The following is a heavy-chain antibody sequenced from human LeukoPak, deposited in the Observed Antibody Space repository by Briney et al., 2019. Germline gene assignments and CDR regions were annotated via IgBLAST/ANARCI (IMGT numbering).Heavy chain of an antibody. CDR1: GFTISSYD. V-gene: IGHV3-53*01. Sequence: GGSLRLSCAASGFTISSYDMSWVRQAPGKGLEWVSFIYSDNTHYSDSVKGRFTISRDNSKNTLYLQMNSQRAEDTAVYYCARRAGAYSHPYDYWGQGTLVTVSS. CDR3: ARRAGAYSHPYDY. D-gene: IGHD4/OR15-4a*01. CDR2: IYSDNT. J-gene: IGHJ4*02.